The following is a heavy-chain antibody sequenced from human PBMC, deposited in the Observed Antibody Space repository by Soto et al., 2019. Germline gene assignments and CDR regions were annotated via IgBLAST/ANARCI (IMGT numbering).Heavy chain of an antibody. V-gene: IGHV4-4*02. CDR2: IYHSGST. Sequence: SETLSLTCAVSGGSISSSNWWSWVRQPPGKGLEWIGEIYHSGSTNYNPSLKSRATISVDKSKNQFSLKLSSVTAADTAVYYCASLNWNWFDPWGQGTLVTVSS. J-gene: IGHJ5*02. D-gene: IGHD1-1*01. CDR3: ASLNWNWFDP. CDR1: GGSISSSNW.